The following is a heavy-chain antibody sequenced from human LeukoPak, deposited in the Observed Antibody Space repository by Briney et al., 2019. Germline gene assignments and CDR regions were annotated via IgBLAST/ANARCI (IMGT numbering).Heavy chain of an antibody. CDR1: GYTFTSYD. V-gene: IGHV1-8*01. CDR3: ARGLVEEPLLLWFGELSIYGMDV. Sequence: ASVKVSCKASGYTFTSYDINWVRQATGQGLEWMGWMNPNSGNTGYAQKFQGRVTMTRNTSISTAYMELSSLRSEDTAVYYCARGLVEEPLLLWFGELSIYGMDVWSQGTTVTVSS. J-gene: IGHJ6*02. D-gene: IGHD3-10*01. CDR2: MNPNSGNT.